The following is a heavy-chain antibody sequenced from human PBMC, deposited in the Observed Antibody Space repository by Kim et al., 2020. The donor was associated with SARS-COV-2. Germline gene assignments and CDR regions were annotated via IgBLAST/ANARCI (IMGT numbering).Heavy chain of an antibody. J-gene: IGHJ5*01. CDR1: GFTFSSYA. CDR2: IYTGASGT. V-gene: IGHV3-23*03. D-gene: IGHD6-13*01. Sequence: GGSLRLSCVASGFTFSSYAMSWVRQAPGKGLEWVSVIYTGASGTYYADSVKGRFTISRDNSKNTVFLQMNSLRAEDTAVYYCVKQYASTWYGWFDSWGQGTLVTVSS. CDR3: VKQYASTWYGWFDS.